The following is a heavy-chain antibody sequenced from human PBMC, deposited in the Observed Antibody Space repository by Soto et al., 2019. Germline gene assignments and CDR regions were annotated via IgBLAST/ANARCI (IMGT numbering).Heavy chain of an antibody. CDR3: ANDAAYGNSWSPYYCMDV. D-gene: IGHD6-13*01. CDR1: GFTFNNFG. Sequence: EVQVVESGGDFVQQGGSLRLSCAASGFTFNNFGMNWVRQAPGKGLEWVACIGNSFSDIYYADSVKGRFTISRDNAKHSLSEQMNNLRTEDTAVYYCANDAAYGNSWSPYYCMDVWGTGTTVTVSS. V-gene: IGHV3-48*01. CDR2: IGNSFSDI. J-gene: IGHJ6*04.